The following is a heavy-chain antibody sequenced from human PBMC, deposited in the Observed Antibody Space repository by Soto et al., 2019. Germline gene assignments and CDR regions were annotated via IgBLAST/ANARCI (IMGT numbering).Heavy chain of an antibody. D-gene: IGHD1-7*01. Sequence: ASVKVSCKASGYTFTSYDINWVRQATGQGLEWMGWMNPNSGNTGYAQKFQGRVTMTRNTSISTAYMELSSLRSEDTAVYYCARDHRLELSILNWFDPWGQGTLVTVS. J-gene: IGHJ5*02. CDR3: ARDHRLELSILNWFDP. CDR2: MNPNSGNT. CDR1: GYTFTSYD. V-gene: IGHV1-8*01.